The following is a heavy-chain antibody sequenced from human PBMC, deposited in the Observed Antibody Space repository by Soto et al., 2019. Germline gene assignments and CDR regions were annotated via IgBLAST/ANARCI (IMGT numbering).Heavy chain of an antibody. CDR2: IKSKTDGGTT. Sequence: EVQLVESGGGLVKPGGSLRLSCAASGFTFSNAWMNWVRQAPGKGLEWVGRIKSKTDGGTTDYAAPVKGRFTISRDDSKNTLYLQMNSLKTEDTAGYYCTTVVVAVSLFDYGMDVWGQGTTVTVSS. CDR1: GFTFSNAW. J-gene: IGHJ6*02. CDR3: TTVVVAVSLFDYGMDV. V-gene: IGHV3-15*07. D-gene: IGHD2-15*01.